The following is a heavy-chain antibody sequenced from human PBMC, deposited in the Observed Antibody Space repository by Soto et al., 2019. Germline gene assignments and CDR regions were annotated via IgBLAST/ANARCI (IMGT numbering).Heavy chain of an antibody. J-gene: IGHJ4*02. Sequence: PSETQSLTCTVSGGTISSSSYYWGWIRQPPGKGLEWIGSIYYSGSTYYNPSLKSRVTISVDTSKNQFSLKLSSVTAADTAVYYCARTYYYDSSGLYYFDYWGQGTLVTVSS. D-gene: IGHD3-22*01. CDR3: ARTYYYDSSGLYYFDY. CDR2: IYYSGST. V-gene: IGHV4-39*01. CDR1: GGTISSSSYY.